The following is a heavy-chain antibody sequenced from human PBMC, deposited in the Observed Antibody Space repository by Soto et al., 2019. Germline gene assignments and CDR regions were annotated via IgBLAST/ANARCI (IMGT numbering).Heavy chain of an antibody. D-gene: IGHD3-10*01. CDR1: GGSFSDYY. V-gene: IGHV4-34*01. Sequence: QVQLQQWGAGLLKPSETLSLTCAVYGGSFSDYYWSWIRQPPGKGLEWIGEINHSGSTNYNPSLKSRVTISVDTSKNQFSLKLSSVTAADTAVYYCASGKRGMVRGVIAYWGQGTLVTVSS. CDR3: ASGKRGMVRGVIAY. CDR2: INHSGST. J-gene: IGHJ4*02.